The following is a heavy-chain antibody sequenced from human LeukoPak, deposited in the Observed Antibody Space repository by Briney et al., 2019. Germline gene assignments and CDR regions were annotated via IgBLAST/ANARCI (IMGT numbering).Heavy chain of an antibody. CDR3: AKGIMGGWSFDY. CDR1: GFTFSSYA. V-gene: IGHV3-23*01. D-gene: IGHD6-19*01. Sequence: GGSLRLSCAASGFTFSSYAMSWVRQAPGKGLEWVSAISGSGGRTYYADSVKGRFTIPRDNSKNTLYLQMNSLRAEDTAVYYGAKGIMGGWSFDYWGQGTLVTVSS. J-gene: IGHJ4*02. CDR2: ISGSGGRT.